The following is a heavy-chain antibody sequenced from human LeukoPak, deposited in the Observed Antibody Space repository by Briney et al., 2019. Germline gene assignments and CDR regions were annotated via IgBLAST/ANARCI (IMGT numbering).Heavy chain of an antibody. Sequence: AGGSLRLSCAASGFTFSSYWMHWVRQAPGKGLVWVSRIDSDGSNTNYADSVKGRFTVSRDSAKNTLYLQMNSLRAEDTAVYYCARDDYGDYYFDYWGQGILVTVSS. D-gene: IGHD4-17*01. CDR2: IDSDGSNT. J-gene: IGHJ4*02. CDR1: GFTFSSYW. V-gene: IGHV3-74*01. CDR3: ARDDYGDYYFDY.